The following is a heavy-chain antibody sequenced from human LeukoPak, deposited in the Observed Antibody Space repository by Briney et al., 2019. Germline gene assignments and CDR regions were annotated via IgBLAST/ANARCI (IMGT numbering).Heavy chain of an antibody. CDR1: GFTFSSYA. CDR3: AKDHLAYDSSGYYYRYWYFDL. CDR2: ISGSGGST. Sequence: GGSLRLSCAASGFTFSSYARSWVRQAPGKGLEWVSAISGSGGSTYYADSVKGRFTISRDNSKNTLYLQMNSLRAEDTAVYYCAKDHLAYDSSGYYYRYWYFDLWGRGTLVTVSS. J-gene: IGHJ2*01. V-gene: IGHV3-23*01. D-gene: IGHD3-22*01.